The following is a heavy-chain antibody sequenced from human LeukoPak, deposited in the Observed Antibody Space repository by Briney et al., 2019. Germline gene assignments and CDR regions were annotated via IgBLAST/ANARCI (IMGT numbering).Heavy chain of an antibody. CDR2: ISAYNGNT. J-gene: IGHJ4*02. D-gene: IGHD3-22*01. CDR1: GYTFTSYG. V-gene: IGHV1-18*01. Sequence: ASVKVSCKASGYTFTSYGISWVRQAPGQGLEWMGWISAYNGNTNYAQKLQGRVTMTTDTSTSTAYMELRSLRSDDTAVYYCARDPYYYDSSGYYPLDYWGQGTLVTVSS. CDR3: ARDPYYYDSSGYYPLDY.